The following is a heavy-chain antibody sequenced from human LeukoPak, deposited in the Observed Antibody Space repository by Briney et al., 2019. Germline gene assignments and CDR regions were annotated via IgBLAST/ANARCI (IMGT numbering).Heavy chain of an antibody. CDR1: GGSISSSSYY. J-gene: IGHJ5*02. V-gene: IGHV4-39*07. Sequence: SETLSLTCTVSGGSISSSSYYWGWIRQPPGKGLEWIGSIYYSGSTYYNPSLKSRVTISVDTSKNQFSLKLSSVTAADTAVYYCARDQRVEYSYGSSWFDPWGQGTLVTVSS. D-gene: IGHD5-18*01. CDR3: ARDQRVEYSYGSSWFDP. CDR2: IYYSGST.